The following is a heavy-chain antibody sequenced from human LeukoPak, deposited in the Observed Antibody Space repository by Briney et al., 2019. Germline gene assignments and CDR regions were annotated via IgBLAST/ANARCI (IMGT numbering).Heavy chain of an antibody. V-gene: IGHV3-66*02. CDR3: ARSSIAARRAGDY. D-gene: IGHD6-25*01. Sequence: GGSLRLSCAASGFTVSSNYMSWVRQAPGKGLEWVSVIYSGRSTYYADSVRGRLNMFTDNFKKTLYLQMNSLRAEDTAVYYCARSSIAARRAGDYWGQGTLVTVSS. CDR1: GFTVSSNY. J-gene: IGHJ4*02. CDR2: IYSGRST.